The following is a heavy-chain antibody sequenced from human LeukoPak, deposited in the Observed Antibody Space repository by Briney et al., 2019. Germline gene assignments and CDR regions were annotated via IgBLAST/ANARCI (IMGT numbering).Heavy chain of an antibody. CDR1: GFTFNTFW. V-gene: IGHV3-7*01. J-gene: IGHJ5*02. Sequence: GSLRLSCAASGFTFNTFWMSWVRQTPGKGLEWVANIKEGGTKKYYVDSVKGRFTISRDNAENSLYLQMNSLRAEDTAVYYCARDAAGYDPWGQGTLVTVSS. CDR2: IKEGGTKK. D-gene: IGHD6-13*01. CDR3: ARDAAGYDP.